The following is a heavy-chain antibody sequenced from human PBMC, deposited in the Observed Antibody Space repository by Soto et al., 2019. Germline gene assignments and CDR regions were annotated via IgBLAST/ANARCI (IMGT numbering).Heavy chain of an antibody. J-gene: IGHJ5*02. CDR1: GGSISSGGYY. Sequence: SETLSLTCTVSGGSISSGGYYWSWIRQHPGKGLEWIGYIYYSGSTYYNPSLKSRVTISVDTSKNQFSLKLSSVTAADTAVYYCARESYVTMVRGVSNWFDPWGQGTLVTVSS. CDR2: IYYSGST. CDR3: ARESYVTMVRGVSNWFDP. V-gene: IGHV4-31*03. D-gene: IGHD3-10*01.